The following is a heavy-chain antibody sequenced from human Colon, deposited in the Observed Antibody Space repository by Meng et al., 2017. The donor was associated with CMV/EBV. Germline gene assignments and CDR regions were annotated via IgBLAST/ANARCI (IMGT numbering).Heavy chain of an antibody. D-gene: IGHD2-2*01. CDR2: INSDGSST. V-gene: IGHV3-74*01. CDR1: SYW. CDR3: ARGGYCSSTSCYSEFQGEDY. J-gene: IGHJ4*02. Sequence: SYWMHWVRQAPGKGLVWVSRINSDGSSTSYADSVKGRFTISRDNAKNTLYLQMNSLRAEDTAVYYCARGGYCSSTSCYSEFQGEDYWGQGTLVTVSS.